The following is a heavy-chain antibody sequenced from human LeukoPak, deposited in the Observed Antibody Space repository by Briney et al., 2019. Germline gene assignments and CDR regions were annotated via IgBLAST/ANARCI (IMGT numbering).Heavy chain of an antibody. D-gene: IGHD2-2*01. CDR1: GGSFSDYY. J-gene: IGHJ6*02. V-gene: IGHV4-34*01. Sequence: KTSETLSLTCAVYGGSFSDYYWSWIRQPPGKGLEWIGEINHSGITNYNPSLKSRVTISVDTSKNQFSLKLSSVTAADTAVYYCARGPRFMVPAAMDVWGQGTTVTVSS. CDR2: INHSGIT. CDR3: ARGPRFMVPAAMDV.